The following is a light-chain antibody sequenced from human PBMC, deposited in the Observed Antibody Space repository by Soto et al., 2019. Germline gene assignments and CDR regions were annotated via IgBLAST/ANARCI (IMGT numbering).Light chain of an antibody. J-gene: IGLJ1*01. CDR2: DVN. CDR1: SSDVGSYNY. V-gene: IGLV2-11*01. CDR3: CAFAGSSTFYV. Sequence: QSALTQPRSVSGSPGQSVTISCTGTSSDVGSYNYVSWYRQHPGKAPKVMIYDVNKRPSGVPDRISASKSGNTASLTISGLQAEDEAHYYCCAFAGSSTFYVFGPGTKLTVL.